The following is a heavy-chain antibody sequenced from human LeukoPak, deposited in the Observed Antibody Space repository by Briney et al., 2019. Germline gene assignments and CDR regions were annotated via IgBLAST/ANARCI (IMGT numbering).Heavy chain of an antibody. Sequence: SETLSLTCTVSDGSISSSSYYWGWIRQPPGKGLEWIGSIYYSGSTYYNPSLRSRVTISVDTSKNQFSLKLSSVTAADTAVYYCARVNYDFWSGYYSPFDYWGQGTLVTVSS. D-gene: IGHD3-3*01. V-gene: IGHV4-39*01. J-gene: IGHJ4*02. CDR1: DGSISSSSYY. CDR2: IYYSGST. CDR3: ARVNYDFWSGYYSPFDY.